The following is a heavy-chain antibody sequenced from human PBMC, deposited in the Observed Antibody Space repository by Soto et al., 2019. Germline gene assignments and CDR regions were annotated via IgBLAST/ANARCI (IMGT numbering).Heavy chain of an antibody. D-gene: IGHD3-10*01. Sequence: QVQLQQWGAGLLKPSETLSLTCAVYGGSFSGYYWSWIRQPPGKGLEWIGEINHSGSTNYNPSLKSRVTISVDTSKNQFSLKLSSVTAADTAVYYCARRTVRSLRGGMDVWGQGTTVTVSS. CDR3: ARRTVRSLRGGMDV. J-gene: IGHJ6*02. CDR2: INHSGST. V-gene: IGHV4-34*01. CDR1: GGSFSGYY.